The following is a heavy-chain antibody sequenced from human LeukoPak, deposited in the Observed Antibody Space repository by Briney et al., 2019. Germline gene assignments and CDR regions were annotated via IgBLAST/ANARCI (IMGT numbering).Heavy chain of an antibody. CDR3: ARQPPIRGVILGSHFDY. V-gene: IGHV3-23*01. Sequence: GGSLRLSCATSGFTFTNYAMNWVRQAPGKGLEWVSAVTGPGDTTYYADSVKGRFFMSREDSKTTVYLQMNSLRAEDTAVYYCARQPPIRGVILGSHFDYWGQGTLVTVSS. CDR1: GFTFTNYA. CDR2: VTGPGDTT. J-gene: IGHJ4*02. D-gene: IGHD3-16*01.